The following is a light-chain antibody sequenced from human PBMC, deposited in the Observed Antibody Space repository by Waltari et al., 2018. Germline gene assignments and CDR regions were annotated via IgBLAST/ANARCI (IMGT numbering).Light chain of an antibody. CDR3: QHYGSSPRA. J-gene: IGKJ4*01. V-gene: IGKV3-20*01. CDR1: QRLSSNY. Sequence: ELVLTQSPGTVFLSPGERATLSCRASQRLSSNYLAWYQQKPGPAPRPLIYGASSRATAIPDRFSGSGSGTDFSLTISRLEPEDFAVYYCQHYGSSPRAFGGGTKVEIK. CDR2: GAS.